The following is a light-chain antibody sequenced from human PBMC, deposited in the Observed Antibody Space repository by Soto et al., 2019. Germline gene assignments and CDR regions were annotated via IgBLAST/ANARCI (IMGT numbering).Light chain of an antibody. V-gene: IGKV3-20*01. CDR3: QVYGFLLIS. CDR2: AAS. J-gene: IGKJ5*01. Sequence: IVVTQKKSTLSLSPGERATLSCRASQSVSSSHLAWYQHKPGQAPRLLIYAASSRATGSPDRFSGGGSGTDFTLTISRLEPEDFTVYYCQVYGFLLISFGQ. CDR1: QSVSSSH.